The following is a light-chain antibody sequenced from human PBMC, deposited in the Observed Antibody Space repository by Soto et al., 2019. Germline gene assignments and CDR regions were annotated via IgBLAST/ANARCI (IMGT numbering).Light chain of an antibody. V-gene: IGKV3-20*01. CDR2: RAS. CDR1: QSVRDN. Sequence: EILLTQSPGALAVSPGEVATLSCRASQSVRDNLAWYQQKPGQAPRLLIYRASSRATGIPDRFSGSGSGTDFTLTISRLEPEDFAVYYCQQYGSSPWTFGQGTKVDIK. CDR3: QQYGSSPWT. J-gene: IGKJ1*01.